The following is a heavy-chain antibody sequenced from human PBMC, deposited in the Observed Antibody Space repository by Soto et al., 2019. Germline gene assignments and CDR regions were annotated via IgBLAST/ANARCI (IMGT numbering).Heavy chain of an antibody. V-gene: IGHV3-64D*08. CDR3: VKAKYYDILTGYYKEYFQH. J-gene: IGHJ1*01. Sequence: GGSLRLSCSASGFTFSSYAMHWVRQAPGKGLEYVSAISSNGGSTYYADSVKGRFTISRDNSKNTLYLQMSSLRAEDTAVYYCVKAKYYDILTGYYKEYFQHWGQGTLVTVSS. D-gene: IGHD3-9*01. CDR1: GFTFSSYA. CDR2: ISSNGGST.